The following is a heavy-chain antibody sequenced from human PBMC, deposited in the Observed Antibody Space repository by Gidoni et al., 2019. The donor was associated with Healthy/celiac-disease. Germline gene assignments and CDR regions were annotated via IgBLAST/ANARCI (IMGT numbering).Heavy chain of an antibody. V-gene: IGHV3-30*18. J-gene: IGHJ4*02. Sequence: QGQLVETVGGVNAHRRSVRLSLADYGWTCRIHAVPWCRHAPGKGLEWVAVISYEGSKKYYADSVKGRFNISRDKSKNTLYLQMNSLGAEETAVYYCAKEEAAQLYPAYGDAKGPFDYWGQGTLVTVAS. CDR1: GWTCRIHA. D-gene: IGHD4-17*01. CDR2: ISYEGSKK. CDR3: AKEEAAQLYPAYGDAKGPFDY.